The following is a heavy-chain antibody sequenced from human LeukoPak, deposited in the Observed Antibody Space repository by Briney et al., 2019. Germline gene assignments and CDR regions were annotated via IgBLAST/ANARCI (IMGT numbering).Heavy chain of an antibody. J-gene: IGHJ4*02. Sequence: ASVKVSCKASGYTFTSYAMNWVRQAPGQGLEWMGWINTNTGNPTYAQGFTGRFVFSLDTSVSTAYLQINSLRAEDTAVYYCAIDDYDSDCWGQGTLVTASS. CDR2: INTNTGNP. CDR3: AIDDYDSDC. V-gene: IGHV7-4-1*02. D-gene: IGHD4-17*01. CDR1: GYTFTSYA.